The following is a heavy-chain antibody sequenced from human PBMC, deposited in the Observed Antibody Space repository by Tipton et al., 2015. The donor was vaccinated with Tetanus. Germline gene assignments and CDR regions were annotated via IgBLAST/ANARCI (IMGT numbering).Heavy chain of an antibody. Sequence: QLVQSGGEVKKPGESLKISCKGSGYIFNNYWIGWVRQKPGKGLEWMGIIYPGDSDTRYSPSFQGQVTIPVDKSINPAYLQRSSLKASDTSMFYCARAHCTDGVCNFDFWGQGALVTVAS. CDR2: IYPGDSDT. D-gene: IGHD2-8*01. CDR1: GYIFNNYW. V-gene: IGHV5-51*01. J-gene: IGHJ4*02. CDR3: ARAHCTDGVCNFDF.